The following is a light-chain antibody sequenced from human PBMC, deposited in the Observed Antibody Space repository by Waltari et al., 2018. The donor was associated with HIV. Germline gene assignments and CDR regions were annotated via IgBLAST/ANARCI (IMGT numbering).Light chain of an antibody. V-gene: IGKV3-15*01. CDR1: QSVSTN. J-gene: IGKJ2*01. Sequence: EIVMTQSPDTLSVSPGEGATLSCRASQSVSTNLAWYQQKPGQAPRLALFGASTRATGIPARFSGSGSGTEFTLTISGLQSEDAAVYYCQQYDNWPPFTFGQGTRLEIK. CDR3: QQYDNWPPFT. CDR2: GAS.